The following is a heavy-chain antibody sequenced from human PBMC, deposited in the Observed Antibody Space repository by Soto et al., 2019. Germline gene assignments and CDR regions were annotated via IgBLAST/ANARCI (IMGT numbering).Heavy chain of an antibody. V-gene: IGHV1-3*05. CDR1: GYTFTGYA. D-gene: IGHD6-19*01. CDR3: ARAVAVPADFDY. J-gene: IGHJ4*02. Sequence: QVQLVQSGAEEKKPGASVKVSCKASGYTFTGYAMHWVRQAPGQRLEWMGWTNAGNGNTKYSQKFQGRVTITRYTAASTAYMELSSLRSEATAVYYCARAVAVPADFDYWGQGTLVTVSS. CDR2: TNAGNGNT.